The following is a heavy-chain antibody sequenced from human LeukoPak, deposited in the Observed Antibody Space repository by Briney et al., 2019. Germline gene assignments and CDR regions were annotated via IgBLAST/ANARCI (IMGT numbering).Heavy chain of an antibody. CDR1: GFTFSDHW. CDR3: ARVDGNIAYRPVED. V-gene: IGHV3-7*01. CDR2: INQDGSEI. D-gene: IGHD2/OR15-2a*01. Sequence: GGSLRLSCTTSGFTFSDHWMSWVRQAPGKGLEGVGNINQDGSEINYLETVKGRLSITRDNAKNSLFLHMNNLRVEDTAKYYCARVDGNIAYRPVEDWGQGTLVTVSS. J-gene: IGHJ4*02.